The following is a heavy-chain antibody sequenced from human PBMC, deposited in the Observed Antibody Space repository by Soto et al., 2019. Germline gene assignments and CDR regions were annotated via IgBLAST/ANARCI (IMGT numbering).Heavy chain of an antibody. Sequence: PSQTLSLTCAVYCGSFSGYYWSWIRQPPGKGLEWIVQINHSRSTNYNPSLKSRVTISVDTSTNQFSLKLSSVTAADTAVYYCATAYNWNYRLFDPGGQGNLVPVSS. CDR2: INHSRST. J-gene: IGHJ5*02. CDR1: CGSFSGYY. D-gene: IGHD1-7*01. V-gene: IGHV4-34*01. CDR3: ATAYNWNYRLFDP.